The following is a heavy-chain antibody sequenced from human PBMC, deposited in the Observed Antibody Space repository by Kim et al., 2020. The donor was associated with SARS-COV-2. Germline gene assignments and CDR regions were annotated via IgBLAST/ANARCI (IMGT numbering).Heavy chain of an antibody. D-gene: IGHD5-12*01. V-gene: IGHV3-66*02. Sequence: GGSLRLSCAASGFTVSSNYMSWVRQAPGKGLEWVSVIYSGGSTYYADSVKGRFTISRDNSKNTLYLQMNSLIAEDTAVYYCAGGSEMATTHFDYWGQGTLVTVSS. J-gene: IGHJ4*02. CDR3: AGGSEMATTHFDY. CDR2: IYSGGST. CDR1: GFTVSSNY.